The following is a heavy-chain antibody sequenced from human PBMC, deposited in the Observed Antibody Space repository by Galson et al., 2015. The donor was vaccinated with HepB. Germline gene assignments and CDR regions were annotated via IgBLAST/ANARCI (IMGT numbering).Heavy chain of an antibody. CDR1: GFTFSDHH. CDR2: IRNKANSYTA. D-gene: IGHD1-26*01. Sequence: SLRLSCAASGFTFSDHHMDWVRQAPGKGLEWVARIRNKANSYTADYAASVQGRFTISRDDSKNSLYLQMDSLKTEDTAVYYCARVARGSHWFFDNWGQGSLVTVSS. J-gene: IGHJ4*02. V-gene: IGHV3-72*01. CDR3: ARVARGSHWFFDN.